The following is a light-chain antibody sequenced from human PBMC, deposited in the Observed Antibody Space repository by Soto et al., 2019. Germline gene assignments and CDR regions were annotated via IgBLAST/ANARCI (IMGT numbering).Light chain of an antibody. J-gene: IGKJ1*01. CDR3: QQSGSSPWT. Sequence: ETVLTQSPGTLSLSPGERATLSCRASQTIRSNYLAWYRQTPGQAPRLLIYGASKRATGIADRFSGSGSGTDFTLIISRLEPEYFALYYCQQSGSSPWTFGQGTKMEIK. V-gene: IGKV3-20*01. CDR1: QTIRSNY. CDR2: GAS.